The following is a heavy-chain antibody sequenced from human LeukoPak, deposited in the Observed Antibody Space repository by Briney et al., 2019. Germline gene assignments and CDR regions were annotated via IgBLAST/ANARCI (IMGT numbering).Heavy chain of an antibody. CDR1: GGSLSNYY. Sequence: SETLSLTCAVYGGSLSNYYWSWIRQPPGKGLEWIGEINHSGSTKYNPSLKSRVTISVDMDKNQFSLELSSVTAADTAVYYCARGPASGSNFAWFDPWGQGTLVTVSS. V-gene: IGHV4-34*01. D-gene: IGHD3-10*01. CDR2: INHSGST. CDR3: ARGPASGSNFAWFDP. J-gene: IGHJ5*02.